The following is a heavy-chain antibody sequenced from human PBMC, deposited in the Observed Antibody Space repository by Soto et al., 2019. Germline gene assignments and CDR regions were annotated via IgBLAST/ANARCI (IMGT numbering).Heavy chain of an antibody. Sequence: QVQLVQSGAEVKKPGASVKVSCKASGYTFTRYGINWVQQAPGQGLEWMGWISTYIGNTNYAQNLQGRVTMTTDTSTSTAYMELRSLRSDDTSVYYCARDRGLTGYLYYFDYWGQGTLVTVSS. D-gene: IGHD3-9*01. CDR3: ARDRGLTGYLYYFDY. V-gene: IGHV1-18*01. J-gene: IGHJ4*02. CDR1: GYTFTRYG. CDR2: ISTYIGNT.